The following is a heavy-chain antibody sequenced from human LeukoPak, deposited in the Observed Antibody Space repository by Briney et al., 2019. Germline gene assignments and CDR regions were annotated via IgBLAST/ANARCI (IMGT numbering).Heavy chain of an antibody. Sequence: GRSLRLSCAAPGFTFSSYAMHWVRQAPGKGLEWVAVISYDGSNKYYADSVKGRFTISRDNSKNTLYLQMNSLRAEDTAVYYCAKDGLGIWSRGYFDYWGQGTLVTVSS. D-gene: IGHD7-27*01. CDR1: GFTFSSYA. V-gene: IGHV3-30-3*01. CDR2: ISYDGSNK. J-gene: IGHJ4*02. CDR3: AKDGLGIWSRGYFDY.